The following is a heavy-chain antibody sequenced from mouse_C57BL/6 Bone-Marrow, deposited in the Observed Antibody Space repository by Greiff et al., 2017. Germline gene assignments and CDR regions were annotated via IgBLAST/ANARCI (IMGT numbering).Heavy chain of an antibody. CDR3: ARSGVRGAWFAY. J-gene: IGHJ3*01. D-gene: IGHD4-1*01. Sequence: QVQLQQPGTELVKPGASVKLSCKASGYTFTSYWLHWVKQRPGQGLEWIGNINPSNGGTNYNEKFKSKATLTVDKSSSTAYMQLSSLTSEDSAVYYCARSGVRGAWFAYWGQGTLVTVSA. CDR1: GYTFTSYW. V-gene: IGHV1-53*01. CDR2: INPSNGGT.